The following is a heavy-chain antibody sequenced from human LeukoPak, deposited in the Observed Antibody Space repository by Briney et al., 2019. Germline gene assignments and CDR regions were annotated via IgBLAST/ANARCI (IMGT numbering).Heavy chain of an antibody. V-gene: IGHV3-23*01. CDR3: AKEEDSYGFFNYYFDY. Sequence: GGSLRLSCAASGFTFSTYAMTWVRQAPGKGLEWVSLISGTGGSTYYADSVKGRFTISRDNSKNTLYLQMNSLRAEDTAVYYCAKEEDSYGFFNYYFDYWGQGTLVTVSS. D-gene: IGHD5-18*01. CDR2: ISGTGGST. J-gene: IGHJ4*02. CDR1: GFTFSTYA.